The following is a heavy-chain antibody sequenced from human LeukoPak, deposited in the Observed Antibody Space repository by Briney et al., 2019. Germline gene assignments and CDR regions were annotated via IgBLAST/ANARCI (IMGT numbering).Heavy chain of an antibody. CDR2: IYTSGST. CDR3: ARDQPHWYFDL. V-gene: IGHV4-4*07. Sequence: SETLSLTCTVSGGSLSSYYWSWVRQPAGKGLEGIGRIYTSGSTNYNPSLKSRVTMSVDTSKNQFSLKLSSVTAADTAVYYCARDQPHWYFDLWGRGTLVTVSS. CDR1: GGSLSSYY. J-gene: IGHJ2*01.